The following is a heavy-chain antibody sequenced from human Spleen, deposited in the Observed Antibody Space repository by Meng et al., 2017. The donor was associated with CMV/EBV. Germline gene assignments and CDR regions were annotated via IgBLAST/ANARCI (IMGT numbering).Heavy chain of an antibody. CDR1: GFTFGDYA. J-gene: IGHJ6*02. V-gene: IGHV3-43D*03. CDR3: ARVEVSPVAGKQVTPYYYYGMDV. D-gene: IGHD6-19*01. CDR2: TSWDGSST. Sequence: GESLKISCAASGFTFGDYAMHWVRQAPGKGLEWVSLTSWDGSSTYYADSVKGRFTVSRDNSKNSLYLQMNSLKPDDTGLYYCARVEVSPVAGKQVTPYYYYGMDVWGQGTTVTVSS.